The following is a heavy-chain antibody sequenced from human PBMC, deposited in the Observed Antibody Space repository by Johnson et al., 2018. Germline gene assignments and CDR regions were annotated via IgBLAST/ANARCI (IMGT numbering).Heavy chain of an antibody. D-gene: IGHD3-10*01. J-gene: IGHJ3*02. CDR1: EFSFRNYW. CDR2: IKQDGSEK. V-gene: IGHV3-7*01. Sequence: VQLVESGGDSVQPGGALILSCAASEFSFRNYWMSWVRQAPGKGLEWVANIKQDGSEKYYVDSVNGRFPISRDHAKKLLYMQMNSLRAEDTALYYCARGRDFYGSGLDAFDIWGQGTMVTVSS. CDR3: ARGRDFYGSGLDAFDI.